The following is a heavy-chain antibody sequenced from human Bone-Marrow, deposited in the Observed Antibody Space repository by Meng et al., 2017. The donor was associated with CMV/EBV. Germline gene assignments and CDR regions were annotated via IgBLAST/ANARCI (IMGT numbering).Heavy chain of an antibody. CDR1: GFTFSSYA. D-gene: IGHD3-3*01. J-gene: IGHJ4*02. CDR2: IRFDGSNK. CDR3: AKDTREAIFGVIIIGGCDY. V-gene: IGHV3-30*02. Sequence: GESLKISCAASGFTFSSYAMHWVRQAPGKGLEWVAFIRFDGSNKYYADSVKGRFTISRDNSKNTLSLQMNSLRAEDTAVYYCAKDTREAIFGVIIIGGCDYWGQGTLVTVSS.